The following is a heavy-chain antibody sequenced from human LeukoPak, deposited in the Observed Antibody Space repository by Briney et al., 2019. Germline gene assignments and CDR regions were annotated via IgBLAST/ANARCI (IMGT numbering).Heavy chain of an antibody. CDR3: AGDYGGSSPFDY. CDR1: GFTLSSYE. D-gene: IGHD4-23*01. Sequence: QTGGSLRLSCAASGFTLSSYEMHWVRQAPGEGLEWVSYISSSGGTIYYADSVKGRFTISRDNAKNSLYLQMNSLRAEDTAVYYCAGDYGGSSPFDYWGQGTLVTVSS. V-gene: IGHV3-48*03. J-gene: IGHJ4*02. CDR2: ISSSGGTI.